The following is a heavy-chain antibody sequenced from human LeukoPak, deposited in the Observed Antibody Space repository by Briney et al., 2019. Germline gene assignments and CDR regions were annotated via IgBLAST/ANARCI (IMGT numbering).Heavy chain of an antibody. CDR1: GGSFSGYY. J-gene: IGHJ4*02. V-gene: IGHV4-34*01. CDR3: ARGRYSGSYFDY. CDR2: INHSGST. Sequence: SEALSLTCAVYGGSFSGYYWSWIRQPPGKGLEWIGEINHSGSTNYNPSLKSRVTISVDTSKNQFSLKLSSVTAADTAVYYCARGRYSGSYFDYWGQGTLVTVSS. D-gene: IGHD1-26*01.